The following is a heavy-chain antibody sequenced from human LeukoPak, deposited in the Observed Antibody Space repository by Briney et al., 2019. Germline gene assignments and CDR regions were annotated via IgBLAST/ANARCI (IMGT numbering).Heavy chain of an antibody. CDR1: GGSTSSGDYY. CDR3: ARDGELELGRYFDY. V-gene: IGHV4-30-4*01. D-gene: IGHD1-7*01. Sequence: PSETLSLTCTVSGGSTSSGDYYWSWIRQPPGKGLEWIGYIYYSGSTYYNPSLKSRVTISVDTSKNQFSLKLSSVTAADTAVYYCARDGELELGRYFDYWGQGTLVTVSS. CDR2: IYYSGST. J-gene: IGHJ4*02.